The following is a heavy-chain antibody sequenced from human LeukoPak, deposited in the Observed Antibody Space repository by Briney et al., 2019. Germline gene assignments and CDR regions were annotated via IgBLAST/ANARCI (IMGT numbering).Heavy chain of an antibody. Sequence: GESLKISCKASGYNFTSSWIGWVRQMPGKGLECMGIIYPDDSDTRYSPSFQGQVTISADKSTTTAYLQWSSLTASDTAMYYCARAGTSRLDPFDFWGRGTLVTVSS. D-gene: IGHD3-10*01. CDR3: ARAGTSRLDPFDF. CDR2: IYPDDSDT. J-gene: IGHJ4*02. V-gene: IGHV5-51*01. CDR1: GYNFTSSW.